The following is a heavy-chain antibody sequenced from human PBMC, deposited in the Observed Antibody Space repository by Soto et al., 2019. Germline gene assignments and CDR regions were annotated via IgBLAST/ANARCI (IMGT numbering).Heavy chain of an antibody. Sequence: QVPLVESGGGVVQPGRSLRLSCAASGFTFSSYGMHWVRQAPGKGLEWVAVIWYDGSNKYYADSVKGRFTISRDNSKNTLYLQMNSLRAEDTAVYYCARIGGYQLLYDAFDIWGQGTMVTVSS. CDR2: IWYDGSNK. D-gene: IGHD2-2*02. CDR3: ARIGGYQLLYDAFDI. V-gene: IGHV3-33*01. CDR1: GFTFSSYG. J-gene: IGHJ3*02.